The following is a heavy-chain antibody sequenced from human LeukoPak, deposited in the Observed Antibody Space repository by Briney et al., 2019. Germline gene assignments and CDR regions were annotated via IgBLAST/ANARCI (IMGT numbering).Heavy chain of an antibody. V-gene: IGHV4-39*07. J-gene: IGHJ4*02. Sequence: SETLSLTCTVSVGSISSSSYYWGWIRQPPGKGLEWIGELNDSGSTNYNPSLKSRVTISLDTSKNQFSLRLSSVTAADTAVYYCATPIGDSSSSEEWGQGTLVTVSS. CDR1: VGSISSSSYY. D-gene: IGHD6-13*01. CDR3: ATPIGDSSSSEE. CDR2: LNDSGST.